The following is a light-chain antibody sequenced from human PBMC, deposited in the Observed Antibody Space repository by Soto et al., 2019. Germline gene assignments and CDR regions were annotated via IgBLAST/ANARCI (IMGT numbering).Light chain of an antibody. Sequence: DIQMTQSPPSLSASVGDRVTITCRASQSISSYLNWYQQKPGKAPKLLISAASSLQSGVPSRFSGSGSGTDFTLTISSLQPEDFATYYCQQSYSTPLTFGGGTSVEIK. V-gene: IGKV1-39*01. CDR3: QQSYSTPLT. CDR1: QSISSY. J-gene: IGKJ4*01. CDR2: AAS.